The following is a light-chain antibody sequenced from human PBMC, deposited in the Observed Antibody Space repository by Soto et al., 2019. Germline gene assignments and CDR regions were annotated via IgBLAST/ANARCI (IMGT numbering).Light chain of an antibody. J-gene: IGKJ5*01. CDR1: QSISSY. CDR3: QQSYSTTIT. Sequence: IQMTQSPSSLSASVGDRVTITCRASQSISSYLNWYQQKPGKAPKLXIYAASSLQSGVRSRFSGSGSGTDFTLTISSLQPEDFATYYCQQSYSTTITFGQGTRLEIK. CDR2: AAS. V-gene: IGKV1-39*01.